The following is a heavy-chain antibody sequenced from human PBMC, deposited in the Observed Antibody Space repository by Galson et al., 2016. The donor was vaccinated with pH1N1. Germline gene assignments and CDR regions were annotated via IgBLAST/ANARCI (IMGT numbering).Heavy chain of an antibody. D-gene: IGHD3-10*01. CDR3: AGLLWFEDLQVDF. Sequence: CAISGDSVSSNSATWNWIRQSPSRGLEWLGRTYYRSKWYNDYAESVKSRIIISPDTSKNQFSLKLSSVNAADTAVYFCAGLLWFEDLQVDFWGQGTLVTVSS. J-gene: IGHJ4*02. CDR2: TYYRSKWYN. V-gene: IGHV6-1*01. CDR1: GDSVSSNSAT.